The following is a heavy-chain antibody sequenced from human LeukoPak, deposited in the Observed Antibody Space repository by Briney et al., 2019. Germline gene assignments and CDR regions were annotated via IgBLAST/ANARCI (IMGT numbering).Heavy chain of an antibody. CDR3: ARASGSYFDS. CDR1: GGSISTYF. Sequence: SETLSLTCTVSGGSISTYFWSWIRQPAGKGLEWIGRIYTSETTNYNPSLKSRVSMSVDTSKNQFSLNLSSVSAADSAVYYCARASGSYFDSWGQGTLVTVSS. CDR2: IYTSETT. V-gene: IGHV4-4*07. D-gene: IGHD1-26*01. J-gene: IGHJ4*02.